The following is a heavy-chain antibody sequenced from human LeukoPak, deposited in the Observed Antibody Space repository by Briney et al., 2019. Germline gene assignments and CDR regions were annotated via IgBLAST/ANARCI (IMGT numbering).Heavy chain of an antibody. J-gene: IGHJ1*01. D-gene: IGHD1-1*01. CDR2: IKQDGSEQ. CDR1: GFTLSSDW. V-gene: IGHV3-7*04. CDR3: ARGTVPTLFQH. Sequence: AGSLTLYCAASGFTLSSDWMSWVRQAPGKRLEWVANIKQDGSEQYYVDSVKGRFTISRDNTKNSLYLQMNSLRAEDTAVYYCARGTVPTLFQHWGQGTLVRVSS.